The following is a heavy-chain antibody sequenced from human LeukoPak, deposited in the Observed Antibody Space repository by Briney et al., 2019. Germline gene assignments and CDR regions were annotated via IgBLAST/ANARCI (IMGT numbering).Heavy chain of an antibody. Sequence: GGSLRLSCAVSGFTFNNAWMSWVRQAPGKGLEWVGRIKTKTGGGTTDYAAPVKGRFTISRDDSKNTLYLQMNSLKTEDTAVYYCTTVAVFHGWSLDYWGQGTLVTVSS. CDR2: IKTKTGGGTT. CDR1: GFTFNNAW. V-gene: IGHV3-15*01. D-gene: IGHD6-19*01. J-gene: IGHJ4*02. CDR3: TTVAVFHGWSLDY.